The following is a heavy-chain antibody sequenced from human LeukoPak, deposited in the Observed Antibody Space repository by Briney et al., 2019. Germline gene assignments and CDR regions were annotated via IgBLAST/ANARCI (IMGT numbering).Heavy chain of an antibody. V-gene: IGHV3-23*01. CDR2: ISGSGGST. CDR1: GFTFSSYA. CDR3: AKIPTYYYDSSGYPEYYFDY. Sequence: ESGGSLRLSCAASGFTFSSYAMSWVRQAPGKGLEWVSAISGSGGSTYYADSMKGRFTISRDNSKNTLYLQMNSLRAEDTAVYYCAKIPTYYYDSSGYPEYYFDYWGQGTLVTVSS. J-gene: IGHJ4*02. D-gene: IGHD3-22*01.